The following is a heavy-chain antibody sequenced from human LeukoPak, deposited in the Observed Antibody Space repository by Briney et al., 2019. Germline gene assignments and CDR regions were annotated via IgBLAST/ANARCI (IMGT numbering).Heavy chain of an antibody. CDR2: INHRGST. D-gene: IGHD3-3*01. CDR3: ARVPYYDFWSGYYYYYYMDV. V-gene: IGHV4-34*01. J-gene: IGHJ6*03. CDR1: GGSFSGYY. Sequence: PSETLSLTCAVYGGSFSGYYWSWIRQPPGKGLEWIGEINHRGSTNYNPSLKSRVTISVDTSKNQFSLKLSSVTAADTAVYYCARVPYYDFWSGYYYYYYMDVWGKGTTVTVSS.